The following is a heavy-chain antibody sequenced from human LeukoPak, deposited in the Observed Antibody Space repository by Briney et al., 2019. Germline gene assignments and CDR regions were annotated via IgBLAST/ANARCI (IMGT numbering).Heavy chain of an antibody. CDR3: AGHHPRNTVDF. V-gene: IGHV4-59*08. D-gene: IGHD2/OR15-2a*01. J-gene: IGHJ4*02. CDR1: GGSISSYY. CDR2: ISDIGST. Sequence: SETLSLTCTVSGGSISSYYWSWIRQPPGKGLEWIAYISDIGSTNYNPSLKSRVTISQDSSKNQFSLKLSSVTAADTAVYYCAGHHPRNTVDFWGQGTLVTVSS.